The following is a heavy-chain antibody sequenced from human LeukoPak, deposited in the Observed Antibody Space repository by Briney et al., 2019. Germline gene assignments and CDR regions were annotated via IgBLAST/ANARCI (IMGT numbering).Heavy chain of an antibody. D-gene: IGHD6-19*01. Sequence: GGSLRLSCAASGFIFSNYGIHWVRQAPGKGLEWVVFIRYDGSNEYYADSVEGRFTISRDNSKNTLYLQMNSLRAEDTAVYYCATSVTRYSSRLYYWGQGTLVTVSP. CDR3: ATSVTRYSSRLYY. CDR2: IRYDGSNE. V-gene: IGHV3-30*02. CDR1: GFIFSNYG. J-gene: IGHJ4*02.